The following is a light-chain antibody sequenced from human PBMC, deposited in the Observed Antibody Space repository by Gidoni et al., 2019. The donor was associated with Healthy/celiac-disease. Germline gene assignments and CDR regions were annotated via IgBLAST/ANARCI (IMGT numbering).Light chain of an antibody. J-gene: IGKJ4*01. V-gene: IGKV3-20*01. CDR2: VAS. CDR1: QSVSSSY. Sequence: IVLTQSPGTLSLSPGERATLSCRARQSVSSSYLAWYQQKPGQAPRLLIYVASSRATGIPDRFSGSGSGTDFTLTISRLEPEDFAVYYCQQYGSSPPSLTFGGGTKVEIK. CDR3: QQYGSSPPSLT.